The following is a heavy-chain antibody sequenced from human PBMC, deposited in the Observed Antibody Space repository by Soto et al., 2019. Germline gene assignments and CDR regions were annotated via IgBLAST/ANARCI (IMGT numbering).Heavy chain of an antibody. D-gene: IGHD3-3*01. Sequence: SETLSLTCTVSGGSISSYYLSWIRQPPGKGLEWIGYIYYSGSTNYNPSLKSRVTISVDTSKNQFSLKLSSVTAADTAVYYCARLGRDFWSGYPCMDVWGKGTTVTVSS. CDR2: IYYSGST. J-gene: IGHJ6*03. V-gene: IGHV4-59*08. CDR1: GGSISSYY. CDR3: ARLGRDFWSGYPCMDV.